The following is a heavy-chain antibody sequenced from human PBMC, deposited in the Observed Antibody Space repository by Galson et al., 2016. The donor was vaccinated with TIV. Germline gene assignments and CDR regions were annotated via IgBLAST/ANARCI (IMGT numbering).Heavy chain of an antibody. J-gene: IGHJ4*02. CDR3: ARQNDYLYYFNY. CDR2: IYTNGRT. CDR1: GVIVSNNY. D-gene: IGHD4/OR15-4a*01. V-gene: IGHV3-53*05. Sequence: SLRLSCAASGVIVSNNYMSWVRQAPGKGLEWISVIYTNGRTFYADSVKGRFTISRDSSKNTLYLQMNSLRPEDTALYYCARQNDYLYYFNYWGQGTLVTFSS.